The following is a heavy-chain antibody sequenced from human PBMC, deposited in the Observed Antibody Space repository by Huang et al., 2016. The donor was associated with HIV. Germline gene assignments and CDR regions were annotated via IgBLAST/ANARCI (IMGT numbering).Heavy chain of an antibody. CDR3: ARGGGIQLWLLGYYYMDV. D-gene: IGHD5-18*01. CDR2: VSVYNGNT. V-gene: IGHV1-18*01. Sequence: QVQLVQSGAEVKKPGASVKVSCKASGYTFSSFGISWVRQAPGQGLEGGGWVSVYNGNTKFAQKSQGRLTITTDTSTSTAYMELRSLRSDDTAVYYCARGGGIQLWLLGYYYMDVWGNGTTVTVSS. CDR1: GYTFSSFG. J-gene: IGHJ6*03.